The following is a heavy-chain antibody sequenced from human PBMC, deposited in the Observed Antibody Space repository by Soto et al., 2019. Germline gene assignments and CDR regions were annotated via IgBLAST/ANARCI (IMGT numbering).Heavy chain of an antibody. CDR2: IYYSGST. V-gene: IGHV4-59*01. Sequence: QVQLQESGPGLVKPSETLSLTCTVSGGSISSYYWSWIRQPPGKGLEWIGYIYYSGSTNYNPSLKSRVTISVDTSKNQCSLKLSSVTAADTAVYYCARVAPRGYYYYGMDVWGQGTTVTVSS. D-gene: IGHD3-16*01. CDR3: ARVAPRGYYYYGMDV. CDR1: GGSISSYY. J-gene: IGHJ6*02.